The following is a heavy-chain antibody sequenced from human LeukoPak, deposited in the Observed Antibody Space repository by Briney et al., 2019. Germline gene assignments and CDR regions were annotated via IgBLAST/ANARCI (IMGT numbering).Heavy chain of an antibody. CDR1: GYTFTGYY. Sequence: ASVKVSCKASGYTFTGYYMHWVRQAPGPGLEWMGRINPNSGGTNYAQKFQGRVTMTRDTSISTAYMELSRLRSDDTAVYYCARVSGGLLWFGESPIDYWGQGTLVTVSS. J-gene: IGHJ4*02. V-gene: IGHV1-2*06. D-gene: IGHD3-10*01. CDR3: ARVSGGLLWFGESPIDY. CDR2: INPNSGGT.